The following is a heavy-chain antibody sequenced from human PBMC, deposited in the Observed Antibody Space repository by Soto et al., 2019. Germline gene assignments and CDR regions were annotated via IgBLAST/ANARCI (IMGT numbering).Heavy chain of an antibody. CDR1: GGSISSSSYY. CDR3: AWGGQLLSGYYYYGMDV. V-gene: IGHV4-39*01. CDR2: IYYSGST. D-gene: IGHD2-2*01. J-gene: IGHJ6*02. Sequence: SETLSLTCTVSGGSISSSSYYWGWIRQPPGKGLEWIGSIYYSGSTYYNPSLKSRVTISVDTSKNQFSLKLSSVTAADTAVYYCAWGGQLLSGYYYYGMDVWGQGTTVTVSS.